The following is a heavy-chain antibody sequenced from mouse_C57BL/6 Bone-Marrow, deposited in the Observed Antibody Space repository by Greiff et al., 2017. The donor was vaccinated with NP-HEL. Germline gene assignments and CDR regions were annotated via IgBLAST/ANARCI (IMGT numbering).Heavy chain of an antibody. J-gene: IGHJ2*01. Sequence: VQLQQSGAELVRPGTSVKVSCKASGYAFTNYLIEWVKQRPGQGLEWIGVINPGSGGTNYNEKFKGKATLTADKSSSTAYMQLSSLTSEDSAVYFCARITSVVAGDYWGQGTTVTVSS. CDR1: GYAFTNYL. V-gene: IGHV1-54*01. D-gene: IGHD1-1*01. CDR2: INPGSGGT. CDR3: ARITSVVAGDY.